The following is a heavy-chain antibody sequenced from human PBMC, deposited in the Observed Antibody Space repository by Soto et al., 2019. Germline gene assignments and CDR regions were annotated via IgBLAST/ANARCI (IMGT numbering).Heavy chain of an antibody. V-gene: IGHV3-23*01. CDR3: AKAFGDWYPFEK. Sequence: GGSLRLSCVASGFTFGSYAMSWVRRAPGKGLEWVSTINDNGDLRYYADSVRGRFTISRDNSKNTLYLQLNNPRAEDTARYHCAKAFGDWYPFEKWGLGALVTIS. CDR2: INDNGDLR. D-gene: IGHD2-21*02. J-gene: IGHJ4*02. CDR1: GFTFGSYA.